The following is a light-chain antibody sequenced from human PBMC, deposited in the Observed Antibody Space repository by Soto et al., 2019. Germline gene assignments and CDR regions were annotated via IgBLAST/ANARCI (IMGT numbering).Light chain of an antibody. CDR1: QSISIW. J-gene: IGKJ1*01. CDR3: QQYNSYSWT. V-gene: IGKV1-5*01. CDR2: DAS. Sequence: DIQMTQSPSTLSASVGDRVTITCRASQSISIWLAWYQQKPGKAPKLLIYDASSLESGVPSRFIGSGSWTEFTLTITRLQPDDFAGYYCQQYNSYSWTFGQGTKVEIK.